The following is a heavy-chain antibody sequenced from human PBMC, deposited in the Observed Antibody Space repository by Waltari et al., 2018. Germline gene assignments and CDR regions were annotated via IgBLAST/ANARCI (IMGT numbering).Heavy chain of an antibody. Sequence: QVQLQQWGAGLLKPSETLSLTCAVYGGSFSGYYWSWIRQPLGMGLEWIGEINHSGSTNYNPSLKSRVTISVDTSKNQFSLKLSSVTAADTAVYYCARRLLWFGELSKAFDIWGQGTMVTVSS. CDR3: ARRLLWFGELSKAFDI. CDR2: INHSGST. V-gene: IGHV4-34*01. D-gene: IGHD3-10*01. J-gene: IGHJ3*02. CDR1: GGSFSGYY.